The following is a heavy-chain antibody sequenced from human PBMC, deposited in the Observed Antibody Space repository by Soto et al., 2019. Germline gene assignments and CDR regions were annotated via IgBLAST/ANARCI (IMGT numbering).Heavy chain of an antibody. CDR2: IIPLFGTR. Sequence: QVQLVQSGAEVKKPGASVRVSCKASGGTFTTYRIAWVRQAPGQGLQWLAGIIPLFGTRDYAQKFQGSFTIYADKSTSTAFMGLSSLRSKDTAVYYWAVETMVRGVIHDYWGQGTRVTVSS. J-gene: IGHJ4*02. D-gene: IGHD3-10*01. CDR1: GGTFTTYR. V-gene: IGHV1-69*06. CDR3: AVETMVRGVIHDY.